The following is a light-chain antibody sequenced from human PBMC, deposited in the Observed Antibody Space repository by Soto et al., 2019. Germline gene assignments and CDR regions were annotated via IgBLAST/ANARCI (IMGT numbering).Light chain of an antibody. CDR1: QSVSSSY. CDR2: GAS. Sequence: EIVLTQSPGTLSLSPGERATLSCRASQSVSSSYLAWYQQKPRQAPRLLIYGASSRATGIPDRFSGSGSGTDFTLTISRLEPEDFAVYYCQQYGSSLWTFGQETKVEIK. CDR3: QQYGSSLWT. J-gene: IGKJ1*01. V-gene: IGKV3-20*01.